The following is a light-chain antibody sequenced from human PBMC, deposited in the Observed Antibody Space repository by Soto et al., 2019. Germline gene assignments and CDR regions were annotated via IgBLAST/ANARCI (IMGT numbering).Light chain of an antibody. J-gene: IGKJ2*01. CDR2: GAS. Sequence: EIVLTQSPGTLSLSPRERATLSCRASQSIFNNYFAWYQQKPGQAPRLLVYGASFRATGIPDRFSGSGSGTDFTLTISRLEPEDFAGYYCQQYGGSPFTFGQGTRLEIK. CDR3: QQYGGSPFT. CDR1: QSIFNNY. V-gene: IGKV3-20*01.